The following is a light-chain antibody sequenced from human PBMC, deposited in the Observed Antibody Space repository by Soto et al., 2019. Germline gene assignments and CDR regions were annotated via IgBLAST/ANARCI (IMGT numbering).Light chain of an antibody. CDR1: SSDVGGYNY. CDR2: DVS. J-gene: IGLJ2*01. V-gene: IGLV2-14*01. Sequence: QSALTQPASVSGCPGQSITISCTGTSSDVGGYNYVSWYQQHPGKAPKLMIYDVSNRPSGVSNRFSGSKSGNTSSLTISGLQAEDEADYYCSSDTSSTVVFGGGTKVTVL. CDR3: SSDTSSTVV.